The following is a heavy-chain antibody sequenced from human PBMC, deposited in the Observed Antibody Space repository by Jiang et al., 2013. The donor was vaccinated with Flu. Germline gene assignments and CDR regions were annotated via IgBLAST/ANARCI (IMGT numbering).Heavy chain of an antibody. D-gene: IGHD6-19*01. CDR3: ASPVAGTALDAFDI. V-gene: IGHV4-59*01. Sequence: GPGLVKPSETLSLTCTVSGGSISSYYWSWIRQPPGKGLEWIGYIYYSGSTNYNPSLKSRVTISVDTSKNQFSLKLSSVTAADTAVYYCASPVAGTALDAFDIWGQGTMVTVSS. J-gene: IGHJ3*02. CDR2: IYYSGST. CDR1: GGSISSYY.